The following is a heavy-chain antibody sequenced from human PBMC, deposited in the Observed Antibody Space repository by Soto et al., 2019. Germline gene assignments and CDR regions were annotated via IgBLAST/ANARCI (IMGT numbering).Heavy chain of an antibody. CDR1: GGSFSGYY. V-gene: IGHV4-34*01. CDR2: VNHGGTT. CDR3: VRSSIEPRIFMYPFDY. D-gene: IGHD6-6*01. J-gene: IGHJ4*02. Sequence: SETLSLTCAVHGGSFSGYYWDWIRQPPGKGLEWIGEVNHGGTTYYNPSLKSRVAISVDTSKNQFSLNLTSVTAADTAVYFCVRSSIEPRIFMYPFDYWGLGTLVTVSS.